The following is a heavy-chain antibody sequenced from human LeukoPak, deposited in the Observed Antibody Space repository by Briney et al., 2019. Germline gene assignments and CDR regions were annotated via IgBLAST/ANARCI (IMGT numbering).Heavy chain of an antibody. CDR2: ISNSGGTT. CDR1: EITFSSYA. J-gene: IGHJ5*02. Sequence: PGGSLRLSCAASEITFSSYAMSWVRQAPGKGLEWVSAISNSGGTTYYADSVKGRFTISRDNSKNTLYLQMNSLRAEDTAVYYCAKGPIKLDPWGQGTLVTVSS. V-gene: IGHV3-23*01. CDR3: AKGPIKLDP.